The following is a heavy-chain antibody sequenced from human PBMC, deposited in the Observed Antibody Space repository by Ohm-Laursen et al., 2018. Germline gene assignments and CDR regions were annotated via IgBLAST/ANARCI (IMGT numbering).Heavy chain of an antibody. CDR1: CGANRSYY. V-gene: IGHV4-59*01. CDR2: IYYSGST. Sequence: PSLTFAVSCGANRSYYWSWVRQPPGEGLGWVGYIYYSGSTNYNPSLKSRVTISVDTSKNQFSLKLSSVTTADTAVYYCARGAYWFDPWGQGTLVTVSS. CDR3: ARGAYWFDP. J-gene: IGHJ5*02. D-gene: IGHD1-26*01.